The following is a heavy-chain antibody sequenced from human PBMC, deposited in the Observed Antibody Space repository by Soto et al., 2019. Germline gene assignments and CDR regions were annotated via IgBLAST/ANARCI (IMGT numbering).Heavy chain of an antibody. J-gene: IGHJ3*02. Sequence: QVQLVQSGAEEKKPGASVKVSCKASGYTFTSYAMHWVRQAPGQRLEWMGWINAGNGNTKYSQKFQGRVTITRDTSASTAYMELSSVRSEDTAVYYCARGYDSSGFAFDIWGQGTMVTVSS. V-gene: IGHV1-3*05. D-gene: IGHD3-22*01. CDR2: INAGNGNT. CDR3: ARGYDSSGFAFDI. CDR1: GYTFTSYA.